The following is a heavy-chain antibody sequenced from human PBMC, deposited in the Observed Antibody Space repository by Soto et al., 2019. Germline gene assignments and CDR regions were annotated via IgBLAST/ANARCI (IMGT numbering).Heavy chain of an antibody. V-gene: IGHV3-23*01. CDR3: AKDRLIAVAGAEGCIDY. J-gene: IGHJ4*02. CDR2: ISGSGGST. D-gene: IGHD6-19*01. Sequence: GGSLRLSCAASGFTFSSYAMSWVRQAPGKGLEWVSAISGSGGSTYYADSVKGRFTISRDNSKNTLYLQMNSLRAEDTAVYYCAKDRLIAVAGAEGCIDYWGQGTLVTVSS. CDR1: GFTFSSYA.